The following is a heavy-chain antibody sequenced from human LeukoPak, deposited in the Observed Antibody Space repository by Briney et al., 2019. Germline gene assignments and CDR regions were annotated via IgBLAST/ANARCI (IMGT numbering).Heavy chain of an antibody. J-gene: IGHJ4*02. D-gene: IGHD3-9*01. CDR2: IYHSGST. CDR3: ARVQGNDILTGYYNGIDY. Sequence: SETLSLTCTVSGYSISSGYYWGWIRQPPGKGLEWIGSIYHSGSTYYNPSLKSRVTISVDTSKNQFSLKLSSVTAADTAVYYCARVQGNDILTGYYNGIDYWGQGTLVTVSS. CDR1: GYSISSGYY. V-gene: IGHV4-38-2*02.